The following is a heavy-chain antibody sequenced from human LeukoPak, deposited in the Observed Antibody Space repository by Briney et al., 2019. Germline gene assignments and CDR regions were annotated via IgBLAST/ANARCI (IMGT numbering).Heavy chain of an antibody. Sequence: GGSLRLSCAASGFTFSNYGMHWVRQAPGKGLEWVAVISDDGNKKYYTDSVEGRFTISRDKSKNTVYLQTNSLRAEDTAVYYCAKVSGFGTFSHWYFDLWGRGTLVTVSS. CDR2: ISDDGNKK. V-gene: IGHV3-30*18. D-gene: IGHD3-10*01. CDR1: GFTFSNYG. CDR3: AKVSGFGTFSHWYFDL. J-gene: IGHJ2*01.